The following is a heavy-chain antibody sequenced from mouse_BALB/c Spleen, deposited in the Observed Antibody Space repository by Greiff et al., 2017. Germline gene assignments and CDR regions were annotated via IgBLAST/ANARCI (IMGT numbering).Heavy chain of an antibody. D-gene: IGHD2-10*02. CDR1: GYAFSSYW. V-gene: IGHV1-80*01. J-gene: IGHJ2*01. CDR2: IYPGDGDT. Sequence: VQLHQSGAELVRPGSSVKISCKASGYAFSSYWMNWVKQRPGQGLEWIGQIYPGDGDTNYNGKFKGKATLTADKSSSTAYMQLSSLTSEDSAVYFCAREGYGNYFDYWGQGTTLTVSS. CDR3: AREGYGNYFDY.